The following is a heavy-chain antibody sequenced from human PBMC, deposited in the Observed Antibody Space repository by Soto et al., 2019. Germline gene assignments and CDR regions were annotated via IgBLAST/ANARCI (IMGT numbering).Heavy chain of an antibody. J-gene: IGHJ4*02. CDR1: GFTVSSNY. CDR3: EKRGSGSYYDY. Sequence: PGGSLRLSCAASGFTVSSNYMNWVRQAPGKGLEWVSVISGSGGSTYYADSVKGRFTISRDNSKNTLYLQMNSLRAEDTAVYYCEKRGSGSYYDYWGQGNLVTVSS. V-gene: IGHV3-23*01. D-gene: IGHD3-10*01. CDR2: ISGSGGST.